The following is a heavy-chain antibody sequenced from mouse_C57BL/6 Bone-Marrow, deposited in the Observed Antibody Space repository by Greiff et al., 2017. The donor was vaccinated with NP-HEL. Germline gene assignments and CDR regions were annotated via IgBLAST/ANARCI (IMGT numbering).Heavy chain of an antibody. Sequence: EVQLQQSGPELVKPGASVKISCKASGYTFTDYYMNWVKQSHGKSLEWIGDINPNNGGTSYNQKFKGKATLTVDKSSSTAYMELRSLTSEDSAVYYCARTTGSASYYSMDYWGKGTSVTVSS. D-gene: IGHD1-1*01. CDR1: GYTFTDYY. J-gene: IGHJ4*01. CDR3: ARTTGSASYYSMDY. V-gene: IGHV1-26*01. CDR2: INPNNGGT.